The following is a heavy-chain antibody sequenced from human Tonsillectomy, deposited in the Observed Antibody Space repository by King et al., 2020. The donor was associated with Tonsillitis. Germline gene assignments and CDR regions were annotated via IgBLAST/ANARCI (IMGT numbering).Heavy chain of an antibody. J-gene: IGHJ4*02. V-gene: IGHV3-23*04. CDR1: GFTFSSYA. Sequence: VQLVESGGGLVQPGGSLRLSCAASGFTFSSYAMSWVRQAPGKGLEWGPGISGSGVSTYYADSVKGRFTISRDNSKNTLYLQMNSLRAEDTAVYYCAKDHGKGYCTNGVCYNFDYWGPGTLVTVSS. D-gene: IGHD2-8*01. CDR3: AKDHGKGYCTNGVCYNFDY. CDR2: ISGSGVST.